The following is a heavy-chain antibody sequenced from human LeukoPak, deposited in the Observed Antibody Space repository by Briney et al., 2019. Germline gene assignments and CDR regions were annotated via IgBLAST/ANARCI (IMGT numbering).Heavy chain of an antibody. V-gene: IGHV3-23*01. CDR2: ISGSGGST. D-gene: IGHD3-22*01. Sequence: GGSLRLSCAASGFTFSSYAMSWVRQAPGKGLEWVSAISGSGGSTYYAGSVKGRFTISRDNSKNTLYLQMNSLRAEDTAVYYCAKDRYYDSSGYLLDYWGQGTLVTVSS. CDR1: GFTFSSYA. CDR3: AKDRYYDSSGYLLDY. J-gene: IGHJ4*02.